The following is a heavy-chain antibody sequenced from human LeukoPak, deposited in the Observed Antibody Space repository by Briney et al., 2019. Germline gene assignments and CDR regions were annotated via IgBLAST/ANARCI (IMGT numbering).Heavy chain of an antibody. Sequence: ASVKVSCKASGYTITSCGISWVRQAPGQGLEWMGWISAYNCNTNYAQKLQGRVTMTTDTSTSTAYMELRSLRSEDTVVYYCARNGDYAYNWFDPWGQGTLVTVSS. J-gene: IGHJ5*02. CDR1: GYTITSCG. CDR2: ISAYNCNT. V-gene: IGHV1-18*01. CDR3: ARNGDYAYNWFDP. D-gene: IGHD4-17*01.